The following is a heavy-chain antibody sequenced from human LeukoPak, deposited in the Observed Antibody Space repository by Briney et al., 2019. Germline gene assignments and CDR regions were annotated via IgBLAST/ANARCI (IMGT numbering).Heavy chain of an antibody. Sequence: ASVKVSCKASGGTFSSYAISWVRPAPGQGLEWMGGIIPIFGTANYAQKFQGRVTITADESTSTAYMELSSLRSEDTAVYYCARDTERPYCSSTSCYGAFDIWGQGTMVTVSS. V-gene: IGHV1-69*13. D-gene: IGHD2-2*01. J-gene: IGHJ3*02. CDR3: ARDTERPYCSSTSCYGAFDI. CDR1: GGTFSSYA. CDR2: IIPIFGTA.